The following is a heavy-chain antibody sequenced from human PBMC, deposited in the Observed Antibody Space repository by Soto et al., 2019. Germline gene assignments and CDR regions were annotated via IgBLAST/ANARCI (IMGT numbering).Heavy chain of an antibody. CDR1: GFTFSSYG. CDR3: AKDFFPLSSSLLDY. J-gene: IGHJ4*02. CDR2: ISYDGSNK. D-gene: IGHD2-2*01. V-gene: IGHV3-30*18. Sequence: GGSLRLSCAASGFTFSSYGMHWVRQAPGKGLEWVAVISYDGSNKYYADSVKGRFTISRDNSKNTLYLQMNSLRAEDTAVYYCAKDFFPLSSSLLDYWGQGTLVTVSS.